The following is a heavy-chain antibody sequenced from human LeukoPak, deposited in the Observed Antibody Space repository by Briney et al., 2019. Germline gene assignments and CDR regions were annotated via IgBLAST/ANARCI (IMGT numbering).Heavy chain of an antibody. CDR1: GFTFSNYA. V-gene: IGHV3-23*01. J-gene: IGHJ3*01. Sequence: PGGSLRLSCAASGFTFSNYAMTWVRQAPGKGLEWVSTISDSGSTFYADSVKGRFTISRDNSKNTLFLQMNGLRADDTAVYYCAKDWPSEWQQLPDYYAVDVWGQGTMVTVSS. D-gene: IGHD6-13*01. CDR3: AKDWPSEWQQLPDYYAVDV. CDR2: ISDSGST.